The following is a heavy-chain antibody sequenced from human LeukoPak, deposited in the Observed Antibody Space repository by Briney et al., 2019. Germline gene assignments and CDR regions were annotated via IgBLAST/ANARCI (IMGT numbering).Heavy chain of an antibody. CDR2: ISDSGGNT. CDR1: RFTFSSYA. Sequence: PGGSLRLSCAASRFTFSSYAMSWVRQAPGKGLEWVSTISDSGGNTYYADSVRGRFTISRDNSKNTLSLQMNSLRVEDTALYYCAKDLGALTYGEGFWGQGTLVTVSS. CDR3: AKDLGALTYGEGF. V-gene: IGHV3-23*01. J-gene: IGHJ4*02. D-gene: IGHD3-16*01.